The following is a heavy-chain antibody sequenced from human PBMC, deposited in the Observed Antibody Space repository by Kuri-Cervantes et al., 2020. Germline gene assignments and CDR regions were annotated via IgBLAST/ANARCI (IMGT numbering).Heavy chain of an antibody. D-gene: IGHD3-16*02. V-gene: IGHV4-34*01. CDR3: ARARHYDYVWGSYRRDAFDI. CDR2: INHSGST. Sequence: SQALSLTCAVYGGSFRGYYWSWIRQPPGKGLEWIGEINHSGSTNYNPSLKSRVTISVDTSKNQFSLKLSSVTAADTAVYYCARARHYDYVWGSYRRDAFDIWGQGTMVTVSS. J-gene: IGHJ3*02. CDR1: GGSFRGYY.